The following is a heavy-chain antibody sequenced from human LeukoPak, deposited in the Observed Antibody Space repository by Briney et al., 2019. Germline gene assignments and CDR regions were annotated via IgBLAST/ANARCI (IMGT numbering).Heavy chain of an antibody. J-gene: IGHJ4*02. CDR3: ARGRGWYSSSWPGRY. CDR2: SYYSRST. CDR1: ACSISSSSYY. D-gene: IGHD6-13*01. Sequence: SETLSLTSTVSACSISSSSYYWRWIRQPPGKGGKWNGSSYYSRSTYYYPSLISLITITVNTSKNQYSRKVSSVIAADPAVYYCARGRGWYSSSWPGRYWGQGTLVTVS. V-gene: IGHV4-39*07.